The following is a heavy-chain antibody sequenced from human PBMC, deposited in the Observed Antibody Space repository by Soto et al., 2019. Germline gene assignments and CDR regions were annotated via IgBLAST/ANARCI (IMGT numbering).Heavy chain of an antibody. V-gene: IGHV3-21*01. J-gene: IGHJ3*02. CDR2: ISRSAGNT. CDR3: ARDQVPGLDAFDI. Sequence: GSLRLSCAASGFTFSSYSMNWVRQAPGKGLEWVSSISRSAGNTYYADSVKGRFTISRDNAKNSMYLQMNSLRAEDTAVYYCARDQVPGLDAFDICGQGTMVTV. CDR1: GFTFSSYS.